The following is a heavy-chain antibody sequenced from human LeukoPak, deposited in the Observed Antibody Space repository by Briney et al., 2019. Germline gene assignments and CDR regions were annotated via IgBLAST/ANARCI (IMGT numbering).Heavy chain of an antibody. V-gene: IGHV1-69*01. CDR1: GGTFSSYA. J-gene: IGHJ5*02. Sequence: SVKVSCKASGGTFSSYAISWVRQAPGQGLEWMGGIIPIFGTANYAQKFQGRVTITADESTSTAYMELSSLRSEDTAVYYCARDLRLIAARNWFDPWGQGTLVTVSS. CDR3: ARDLRLIAARNWFDP. D-gene: IGHD6-6*01. CDR2: IIPIFGTA.